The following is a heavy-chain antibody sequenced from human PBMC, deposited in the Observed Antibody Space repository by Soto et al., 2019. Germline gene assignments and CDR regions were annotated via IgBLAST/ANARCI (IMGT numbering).Heavy chain of an antibody. J-gene: IGHJ4*02. Sequence: ASVKVSCKASGYTFTRSGISWVRQAPGQGLEWMGWISTYNGDTNYAQTFQGRATISVDTSKSQFSLKLNSVTAADTAVYYCARESGGLFGAFDYWGRGILVTVSS. V-gene: IGHV1-18*01. CDR1: GYTFTRSG. CDR2: ISTYNGDT. CDR3: ARESGGLFGAFDY. D-gene: IGHD1-26*01.